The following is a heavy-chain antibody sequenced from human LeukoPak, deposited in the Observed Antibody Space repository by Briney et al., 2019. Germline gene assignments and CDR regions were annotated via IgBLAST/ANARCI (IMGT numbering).Heavy chain of an antibody. V-gene: IGHV3-13*01. J-gene: IGHJ6*02. CDR2: IGTAGDT. Sequence: GGSLRLSCAASGFTFSDFDMQWVRQARGKRLEWVSAIGTAGDTYYPASVKGRFTISRENGRNALYPQMNGLRADDTAVYCYGLDVWGQGTTVTVSS. CDR1: GFTFSDFD. CDR3: GLDV.